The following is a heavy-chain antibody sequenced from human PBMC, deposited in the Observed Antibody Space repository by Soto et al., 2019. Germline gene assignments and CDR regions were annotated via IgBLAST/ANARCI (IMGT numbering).Heavy chain of an antibody. J-gene: IGHJ4*02. V-gene: IGHV3-48*02. CDR3: ARDFGHGYYLDY. Sequence: GGSLTLSCVASGFSFSNYNMNWVRQAPGKGLEWVSYMTDSIDTVHYADSVRGRFTISRDNAESSLYLQMNSLRDEDTAVYFCARDFGHGYYLDYWGRGTLVTVS. CDR1: GFSFSNYN. CDR2: MTDSIDTV. D-gene: IGHD3-3*01.